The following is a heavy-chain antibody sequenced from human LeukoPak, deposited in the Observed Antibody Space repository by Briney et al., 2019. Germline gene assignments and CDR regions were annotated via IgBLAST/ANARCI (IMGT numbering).Heavy chain of an antibody. D-gene: IGHD6-13*01. CDR1: GFTFRSYN. Sequence: GGSLRLSCAASGFTFRSYNMNWVRQAPGKGLEWVSSISSGSSYIYYADSVKGRFTISRDNAKNSLYLQMNSLTAEDTAVYYCARLGYSSSSDYWGQGTLVTVSS. J-gene: IGHJ4*02. CDR3: ARLGYSSSSDY. V-gene: IGHV3-21*01. CDR2: ISSGSSYI.